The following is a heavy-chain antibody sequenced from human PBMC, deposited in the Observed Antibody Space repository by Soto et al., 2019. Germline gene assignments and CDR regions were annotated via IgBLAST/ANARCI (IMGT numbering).Heavy chain of an antibody. CDR3: ARTSTNGTRFDY. Sequence: SETLSLTCTVSGVSISPYYWSWIRQPPGKGLEWIGEVYHSGSTNYNPSFKSRVAMSVDKSKNQFSLKLNSVTAADTALYYCARTSTNGTRFDYWGQGSLVTVSS. J-gene: IGHJ4*02. D-gene: IGHD1-1*01. CDR1: GVSISPYY. V-gene: IGHV4-59*12. CDR2: VYHSGST.